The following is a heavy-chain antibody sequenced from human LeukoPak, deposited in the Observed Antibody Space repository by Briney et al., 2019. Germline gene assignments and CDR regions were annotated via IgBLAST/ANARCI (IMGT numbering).Heavy chain of an antibody. CDR2: ISYDGSNK. J-gene: IGHJ4*02. Sequence: GRSLRLSCAASGFTFSSYAMHWVRQAPGKGLEWVAVISYDGSNKYYADSVKGRFTISRDNAKNSLYLQMNSLRAEDTAVYYCARGSLTGPFDYWGQGTLVTVSS. CDR3: ARGSLTGPFDY. D-gene: IGHD7-27*01. V-gene: IGHV3-30*07. CDR1: GFTFSSYA.